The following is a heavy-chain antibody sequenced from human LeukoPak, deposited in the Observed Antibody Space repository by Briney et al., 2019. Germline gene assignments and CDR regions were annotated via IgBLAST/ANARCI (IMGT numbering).Heavy chain of an antibody. D-gene: IGHD2-15*01. CDR1: GFTFSSYA. CDR3: AKERFIFVVARTDY. J-gene: IGHJ4*02. Sequence: GGSLRLSCAASGFTFSSYAMSWVRQAPGKGLERVSALSGSGGSTYYAVSVKGRFTISRDNSKNTLYLQMNSLRAEDTAVYYCAKERFIFVVARTDYWGQGTLVTVSS. CDR2: LSGSGGST. V-gene: IGHV3-23*01.